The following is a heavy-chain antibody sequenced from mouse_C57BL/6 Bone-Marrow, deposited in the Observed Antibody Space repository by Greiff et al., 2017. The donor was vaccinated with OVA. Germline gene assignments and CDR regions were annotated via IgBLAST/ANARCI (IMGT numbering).Heavy chain of an antibody. Sequence: EVQLQQSGPELVKPGASVKISCKASGYTFTDYYMNWVKQSHGKSLEWIGDINPNNGGTSYHQKFKGKATLTVDKSSSTAYMELRSLTSDDSAVYYCARGASYYSNYPNYAMDYWGQGTSVTVSA. CDR1: GYTFTDYY. V-gene: IGHV1-26*01. CDR2: INPNNGGT. J-gene: IGHJ4*01. D-gene: IGHD2-5*01. CDR3: ARGASYYSNYPNYAMDY.